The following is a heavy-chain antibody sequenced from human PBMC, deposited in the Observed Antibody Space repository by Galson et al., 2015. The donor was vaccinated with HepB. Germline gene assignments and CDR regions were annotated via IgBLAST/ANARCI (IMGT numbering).Heavy chain of an antibody. V-gene: IGHV3-7*01. CDR1: GFTFSSYW. J-gene: IGHJ4*02. D-gene: IGHD3-10*01. CDR3: ARDRPQIAMVRGVIARTLYFDY. Sequence: SLRLSCAASGFTFSSYWMSWVRQAPGKGLEWVANIKQDGSEKYYVDSVKGRFTISRDNAKNSLYLQMNSLRAEDTAVYYCARDRPQIAMVRGVIARTLYFDYWGQGTLVTVSS. CDR2: IKQDGSEK.